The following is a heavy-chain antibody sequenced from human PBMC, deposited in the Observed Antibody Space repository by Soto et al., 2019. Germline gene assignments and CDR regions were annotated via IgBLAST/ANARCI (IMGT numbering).Heavy chain of an antibody. V-gene: IGHV3-11*01. CDR1: GFTFSDYY. Sequence: GSLRLSCAASGFTFSDYYMSWIRQAPGKGLEWVSYISSSGSTIYYADSVKGRFTISRDNAKNSLYLQMNSLRAEDTAVYSCASPTGTTEYFDLWGRGTLVTVSS. J-gene: IGHJ2*01. CDR2: ISSSGSTI. CDR3: ASPTGTTEYFDL. D-gene: IGHD1-7*01.